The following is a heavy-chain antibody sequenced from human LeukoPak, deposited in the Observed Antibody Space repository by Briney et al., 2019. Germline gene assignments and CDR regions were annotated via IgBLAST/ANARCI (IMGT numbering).Heavy chain of an antibody. CDR3: ARALNDDFWSGPEFDP. J-gene: IGHJ5*02. CDR2: ISAYNGNT. Sequence: ASVKVSCKASGYTFTSYGVSWVRQAPGQGLEWMGWISAYNGNTNYAQKLQGRVTMTTDTSTSTAYMELRSLRSDDTAVYYCARALNDDFWSGPEFDPWGQGTLVTVSS. V-gene: IGHV1-18*01. D-gene: IGHD3-3*01. CDR1: GYTFTSYG.